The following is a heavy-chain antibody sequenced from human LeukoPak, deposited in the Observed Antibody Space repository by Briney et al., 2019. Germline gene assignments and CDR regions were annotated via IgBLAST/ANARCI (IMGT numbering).Heavy chain of an antibody. CDR1: GGSISSSSYY. V-gene: IGHV4-39*01. CDR3: ARHQGGSSWPY. CDR2: IYYSGST. J-gene: IGHJ4*02. Sequence: SETLSHTCTVSGGSISSSSYYWGWIRQPPGKGQEWIGSIYYSGSTYYNPSLKSRVTISVDTSKNQFSLKLSSVTAADTAVYYRARHQGGSSWPYWGQGTLVTVSS. D-gene: IGHD6-13*01.